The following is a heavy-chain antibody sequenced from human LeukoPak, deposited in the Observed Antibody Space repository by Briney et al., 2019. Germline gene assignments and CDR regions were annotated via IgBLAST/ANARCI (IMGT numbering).Heavy chain of an antibody. V-gene: IGHV3-30*04. Sequence: GGSLRLSCAASGFTFTNFAMHWVRQAPGKGLEWVAVISNDERNKYYADSVKDRFSISRDNSNSMVYLQMTSLRLEDTAVYYCARVLMSQQWLVPFDYWGQGTLVTVSS. CDR3: ARVLMSQQWLVPFDY. J-gene: IGHJ4*02. D-gene: IGHD6-19*01. CDR1: GFTFTNFA. CDR2: ISNDERNK.